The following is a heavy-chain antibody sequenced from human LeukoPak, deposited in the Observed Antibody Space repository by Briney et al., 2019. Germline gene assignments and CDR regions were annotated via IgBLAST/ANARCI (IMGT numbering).Heavy chain of an antibody. CDR2: INPSGGST. D-gene: IGHD3-16*01. V-gene: IGHV1-46*01. CDR1: GYTFTSYY. CDR3: ARPLAPVMLNAFDI. Sequence: ASVKVSCKASGYTFTSYYMRWVRQAPGQGFEWMGIINPSGGSTSYAQKFQGRVTVTRDTSTSTVYMDLRSLRSEDTAVYYCARPLAPVMLNAFDIWGQGTMITVSS. J-gene: IGHJ3*02.